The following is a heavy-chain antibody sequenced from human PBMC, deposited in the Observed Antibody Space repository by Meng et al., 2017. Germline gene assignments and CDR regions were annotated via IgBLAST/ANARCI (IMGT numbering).Heavy chain of an antibody. Sequence: QGQLQQGGAGLLKPPGPLSLTCAVYGGSFSGYYWSWIRQPPGKGLEWIGEINYSGSTYYNPSLKSRVTISVDTSKNQFSLKLSSVTAADTAVYYCASLRIAVAGINWFDPWGQGTLVTVSS. CDR1: GGSFSGYY. V-gene: IGHV4-34*01. CDR2: INYSGST. D-gene: IGHD6-19*01. J-gene: IGHJ5*02. CDR3: ASLRIAVAGINWFDP.